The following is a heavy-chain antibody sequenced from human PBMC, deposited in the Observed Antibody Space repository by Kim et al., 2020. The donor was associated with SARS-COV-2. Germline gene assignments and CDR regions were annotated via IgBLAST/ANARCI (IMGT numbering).Heavy chain of an antibody. CDR2: IYWDDDK. Sequence: SGPTLVNPTQTLTLTCTFSGFSLSTSGVGVGWIRQPPGKALEWLALIYWDDDKRYSPPLKSRLTITKDTSKNQVVLTMTNMVPVDAATYYCAHHHQPRAFDIWGQGTIVTVSS. CDR1: GFSLSTSGVG. V-gene: IGHV2-5*02. J-gene: IGHJ3*02. CDR3: AHHHQPRAFDI.